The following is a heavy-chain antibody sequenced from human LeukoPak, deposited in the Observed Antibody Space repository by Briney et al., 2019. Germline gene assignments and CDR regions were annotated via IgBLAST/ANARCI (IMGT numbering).Heavy chain of an antibody. Sequence: ETLSLTCTVSGGSVSSGSYYWSWIRQPPGKGLEWIGYIYYSGSTNYNPSLKSRVTISVDTSKNQFSLKLSSVTAADTAVYYCARDPGYDSVWGSYRYKDYYYGMDVWGQGTTVTVSS. D-gene: IGHD3-16*02. V-gene: IGHV4-61*01. CDR3: ARDPGYDSVWGSYRYKDYYYGMDV. CDR1: GGSVSSGSYY. J-gene: IGHJ6*02. CDR2: IYYSGST.